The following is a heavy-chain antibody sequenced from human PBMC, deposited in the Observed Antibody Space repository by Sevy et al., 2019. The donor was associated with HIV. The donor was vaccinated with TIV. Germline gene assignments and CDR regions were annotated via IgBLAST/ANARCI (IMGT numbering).Heavy chain of an antibody. CDR3: ARGDGSCLDY. J-gene: IGHJ4*02. Sequence: GGSLRLSCAASGFTFSSYGMHWVRQAPGKGLEWVAVIWYDGSNKYYADSVKGRFTISRDKSKNTLYLQTDSLRAEDTAVYYCARGDGSCLDYWGQGTLVTVSS. V-gene: IGHV3-33*01. CDR1: GFTFSSYG. CDR2: IWYDGSNK. D-gene: IGHD2-15*01.